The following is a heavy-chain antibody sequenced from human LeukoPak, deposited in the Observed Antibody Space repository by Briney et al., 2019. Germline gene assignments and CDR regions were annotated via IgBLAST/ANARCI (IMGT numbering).Heavy chain of an antibody. V-gene: IGHV4-4*07. D-gene: IGHD2-2*02. CDR2: IYTSGST. J-gene: IGHJ4*02. CDR3: ARRGGCSSTSCYTFFDY. Sequence: ASETLSLTCAVSGGSISSYYWSWIRQPAGKGLEWIGRIYTSGSTNYNPSLKSRVTISVDKSKNQFSLKLSSVTAADTAVYCCARRGGCSSTSCYTFFDYWGQGTLVTVSS. CDR1: GGSISSYY.